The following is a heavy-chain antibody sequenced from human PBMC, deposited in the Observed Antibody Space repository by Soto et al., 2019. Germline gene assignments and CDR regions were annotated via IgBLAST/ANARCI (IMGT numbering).Heavy chain of an antibody. V-gene: IGHV1-69*01. J-gene: IGHJ3*02. Sequence: QVQLVQSGAEVKKPGSSVKVSCKASGATFSSYAISWVRQAPGQGLEWMGGIIPIFGTANYAQKFQGRVTITADESTSTAYMELSSLRSEDTAVYYCARVSLPMIVVVIGAFDIWGQGTMVTVSS. D-gene: IGHD3-22*01. CDR1: GATFSSYA. CDR3: ARVSLPMIVVVIGAFDI. CDR2: IIPIFGTA.